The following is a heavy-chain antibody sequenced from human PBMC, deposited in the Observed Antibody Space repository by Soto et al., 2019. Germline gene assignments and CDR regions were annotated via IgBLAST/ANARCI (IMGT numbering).Heavy chain of an antibody. CDR2: ISSDSAI. CDR3: AREPYCGGDCYAGWY. Sequence: VGSLRLSCAASGFTFSSSEMNWVRQAPGKGLEWVSYISSDSAIYYADSVKGRFTISRDNAKNSLYLQMNSLRVEDTAVYYCAREPYCGGDCYAGWYWGQGTLVTSPQ. CDR1: GFTFSSSE. D-gene: IGHD2-21*02. J-gene: IGHJ4*02. V-gene: IGHV3-48*03.